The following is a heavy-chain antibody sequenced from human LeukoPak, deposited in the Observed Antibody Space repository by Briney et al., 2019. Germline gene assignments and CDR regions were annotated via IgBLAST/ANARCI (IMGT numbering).Heavy chain of an antibody. J-gene: IGHJ3*02. CDR2: ISYDGSNK. CDR1: GFTFSSYG. D-gene: IGHD3-9*01. CDR3: AKGHYDILTGYHDAFDI. Sequence: GGSLRLSCAASGFTFSSYGMHWVRQAPGKGLEWVAVISYDGSNKYYADSVKGRFTISRDNSKNTLYLQMNSLRAEDTAVYYCAKGHYDILTGYHDAFDIWGKGQWSPSLQ. V-gene: IGHV3-30*18.